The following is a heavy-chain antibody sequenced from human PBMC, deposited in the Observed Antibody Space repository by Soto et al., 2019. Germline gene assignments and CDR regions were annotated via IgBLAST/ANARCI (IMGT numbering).Heavy chain of an antibody. Sequence: PGGSLRLSCAASGFTFSSYWMHWVRQAPGKGLVWVSRINSDGSSTSYADSVKGRFTISRDNAKNTLYLQMNSLGAEDTAVYYCATVPTLDLPGIAAADYWGQGTLVTVSS. CDR2: INSDGSST. D-gene: IGHD6-13*01. J-gene: IGHJ4*02. CDR3: ATVPTLDLPGIAAADY. V-gene: IGHV3-74*01. CDR1: GFTFSSYW.